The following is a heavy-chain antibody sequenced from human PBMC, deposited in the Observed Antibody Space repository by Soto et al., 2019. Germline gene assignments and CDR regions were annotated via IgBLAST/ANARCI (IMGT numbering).Heavy chain of an antibody. CDR2: IYYSGST. V-gene: IGHV4-39*07. Sequence: ETLSLTCTVSGDSISSSSYYWGWIRQPPGKGLEWIGSIYYSGSTYYNPSLKSRVTISVDTSKNQFSLKLSSVTAADTAVYYCARAFNYYGSGLHVWGQGTTVTVSS. CDR3: ARAFNYYGSGLHV. D-gene: IGHD3-10*01. J-gene: IGHJ6*02. CDR1: GDSISSSSYY.